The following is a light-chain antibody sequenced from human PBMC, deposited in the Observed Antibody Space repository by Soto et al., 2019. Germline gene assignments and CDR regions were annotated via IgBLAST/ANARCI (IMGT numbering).Light chain of an antibody. CDR1: QSVSSN. V-gene: IGKV3-15*01. CDR2: GAS. CDR3: QQYNNWPPWT. J-gene: IGKJ1*01. Sequence: EMVMTQSPATLSVSPGERATLSCRASQSVSSNLAWYQQKPGQAPRHLIYGASTRATGIPARFSGSGSGTEFTLTISSLQSEDFAVYYCQQYNNWPPWTFGQGTKV.